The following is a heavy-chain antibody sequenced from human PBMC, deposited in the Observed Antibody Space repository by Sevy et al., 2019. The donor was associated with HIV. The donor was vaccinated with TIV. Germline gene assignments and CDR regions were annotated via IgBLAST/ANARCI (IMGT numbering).Heavy chain of an antibody. J-gene: IGHJ4*02. CDR1: GFTFSGSA. Sequence: GGCLRLSCAASGFTFSGSAMHWVRQASGKGLEWVGRIRSKANSYATAYAASVKARFTISRDDSKNTAYLQMNSLKTEDTAVYYCTRVYCSGGSCYFDYWGQGTLVTVSS. CDR2: IRSKANSYAT. CDR3: TRVYCSGGSCYFDY. V-gene: IGHV3-73*01. D-gene: IGHD2-15*01.